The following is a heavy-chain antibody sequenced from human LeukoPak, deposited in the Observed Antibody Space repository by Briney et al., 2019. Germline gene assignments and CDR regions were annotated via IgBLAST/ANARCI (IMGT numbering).Heavy chain of an antibody. Sequence: PSGTLSLTCTVSGGSVSSGSYYWSWIRQPPEKGLEWIGYIYYSGSTNYNPSLKGRVTISVDTSKNQFSLKLSSVTAADTAVYYCARDRSLYCSSTSCSSYYYYGMDVWGQGTTVTVSS. D-gene: IGHD2-2*01. V-gene: IGHV4-61*01. J-gene: IGHJ6*02. CDR1: GGSVSSGSYY. CDR2: IYYSGST. CDR3: ARDRSLYCSSTSCSSYYYYGMDV.